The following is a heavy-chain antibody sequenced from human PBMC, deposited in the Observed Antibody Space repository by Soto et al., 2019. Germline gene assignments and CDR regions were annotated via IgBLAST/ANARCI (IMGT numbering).Heavy chain of an antibody. V-gene: IGHV3-23*01. CDR2: MSGSGDDA. D-gene: IGHD3-3*01. Sequence: PGGYLRLSCAASGFTFSNYGMSWVRQAPGKGLEWVSVMSGSGDDAYYADSVKGRFTISRDNSKNTLYLQMNSLRAEDTAVYFCAKKVTIYAVDPADYWGQGTQVTVSS. CDR1: GFTFSNYG. CDR3: AKKVTIYAVDPADY. J-gene: IGHJ4*02.